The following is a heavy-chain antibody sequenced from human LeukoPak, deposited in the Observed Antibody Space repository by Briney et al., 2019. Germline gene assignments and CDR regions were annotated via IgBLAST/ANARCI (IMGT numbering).Heavy chain of an antibody. J-gene: IGHJ3*02. CDR3: ASGTTAAFDI. D-gene: IGHD1-7*01. V-gene: IGHV3-9*01. CDR2: ISWNSGSI. Sequence: GGSLRLSCAASGFTFDDYAMHLVRQAPGKGLEWVSGISWNSGSIGYADSVKGRFTISRDNAKNSLYLQMNSLRAEDTALYYCASGTTAAFDIWGQGTMVTVSS. CDR1: GFTFDDYA.